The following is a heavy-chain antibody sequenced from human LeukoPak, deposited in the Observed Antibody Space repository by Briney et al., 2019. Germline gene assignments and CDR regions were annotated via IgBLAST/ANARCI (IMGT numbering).Heavy chain of an antibody. Sequence: ASVQVSCKASGYTSSSYAMNWVRQAPGEGLEWMGWINTNTGNPTYAQGFTGRFVFSLETSVSTAYLQISSLKAEDTAVYYCARTSVGWSSGYWGQGTLVTVSS. V-gene: IGHV7-4-1*02. CDR3: ARTSVGWSSGY. J-gene: IGHJ4*02. D-gene: IGHD1-26*01. CDR2: INTNTGNP. CDR1: GYTSSSYA.